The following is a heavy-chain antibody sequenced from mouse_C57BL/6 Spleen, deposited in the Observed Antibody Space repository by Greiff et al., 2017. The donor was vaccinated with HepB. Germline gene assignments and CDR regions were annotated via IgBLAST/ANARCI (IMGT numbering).Heavy chain of an antibody. CDR2: ISSGSSTI. CDR3: ARTDYHYFDY. CDR1: GFTFSDYG. D-gene: IGHD2-4*01. V-gene: IGHV5-17*01. Sequence: EVMLVESGGGLVKPGGSLKLSCAASGFTFSDYGMHWVRQAPEKGLEWVAYISSGSSTIYYADTVKGRFTISRDNAKNTLFLQMTSLRSEGTAMYYWARTDYHYFDYWGQGTTLTVSS. J-gene: IGHJ2*01.